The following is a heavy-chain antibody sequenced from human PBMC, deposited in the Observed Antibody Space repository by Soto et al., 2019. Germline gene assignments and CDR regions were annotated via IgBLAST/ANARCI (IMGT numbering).Heavy chain of an antibody. J-gene: IGHJ6*02. Sequence: GEALTISCVSSGYDLNTYWVGCWRLMHGKGLEWMGFIYPRDSDTRDSPDFQGQVTISADKSSSTAYLQWSSLKAPDTAMYYCTRRMGAGSRYGMDVWGQRSTVTVS. CDR1: GYDLNTYW. CDR2: IYPRDSDT. CDR3: TRRMGAGSRYGMDV. V-gene: IGHV5-51*01. D-gene: IGHD3-10*01.